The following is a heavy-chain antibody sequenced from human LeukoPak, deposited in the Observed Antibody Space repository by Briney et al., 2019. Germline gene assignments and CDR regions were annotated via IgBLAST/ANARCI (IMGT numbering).Heavy chain of an antibody. CDR2: IYYSGST. CDR1: GGSISSYY. D-gene: IGHD3-9*01. J-gene: IGHJ4*02. CDR3: ARAGYDILTGYYLFDY. V-gene: IGHV4-59*01. Sequence: SETLSLTCTVSGGSISSYYWSWIRQPPGKGPEWIGYIYYSGSTNYNPSLKSRVTISVDTSKNQFSLKLSSVTAADTAVYYCARAGYDILTGYYLFDYWGQGTLVTVSS.